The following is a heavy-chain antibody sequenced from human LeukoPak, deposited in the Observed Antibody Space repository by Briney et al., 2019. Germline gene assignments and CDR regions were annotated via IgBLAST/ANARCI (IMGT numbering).Heavy chain of an antibody. CDR2: ISAYNGNT. D-gene: IGHD2-8*01. J-gene: IGHJ5*02. V-gene: IGHV1-18*01. CDR1: GYTFTSYG. Sequence: GASVNVSCKASGYTFTSYGVSGVRQAPGQGLEWMGWISAYNGNTNYAQKLQGRVTMTTDTSTSTAYMELRSLRPDDTAVYYCERSAIVLIGNTFDPWGQGTLVTVSS. CDR3: ERSAIVLIGNTFDP.